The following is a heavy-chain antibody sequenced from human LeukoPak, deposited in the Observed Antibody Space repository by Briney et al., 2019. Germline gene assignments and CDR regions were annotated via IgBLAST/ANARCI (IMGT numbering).Heavy chain of an antibody. CDR2: ISGSGGST. CDR1: GFTFSSYA. D-gene: IGHD3-3*01. Sequence: GGSLRLSCAASGFTFSSYAMSWVRQAPGKGLEWVSAISGSGGSTYYADSVKGRFTISRDNSKNTLYLQMNSLRAEDTAVYYCAKDPRTGLSAYYDFWSGLPNYGLGYWGQGTLVTVSS. CDR3: AKDPRTGLSAYYDFWSGLPNYGLGY. J-gene: IGHJ4*02. V-gene: IGHV3-23*01.